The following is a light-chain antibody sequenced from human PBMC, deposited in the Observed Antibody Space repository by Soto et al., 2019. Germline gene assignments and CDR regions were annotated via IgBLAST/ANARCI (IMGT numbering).Light chain of an antibody. CDR2: EVR. V-gene: IGLV2-14*01. CDR3: TSYTNENNYV. Sequence: QSALTQPASVYGSPGQSITISCTGTSSDVGYYNYVSWYQQHPGKAPQLMIYEVRSRPSGVSDRFSGSKSANTASLTISGLQAENEAHYYCTSYTNENNYVSGDGTKLT. CDR1: SSDVGYYNY. J-gene: IGLJ1*01.